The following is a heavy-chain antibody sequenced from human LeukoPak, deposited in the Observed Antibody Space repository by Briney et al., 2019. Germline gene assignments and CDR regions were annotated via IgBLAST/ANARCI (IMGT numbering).Heavy chain of an antibody. CDR2: ISYDGSNK. Sequence: GGSLRLSCAASGFTFSSYAMHWVRQAPGKGLEWLAVISYDGSNKYYADSVKGRFTISRDNSKNTLYLQMNSLRAEDTAVYYCARGESSSWYRELDYWGQGTLVTVSS. J-gene: IGHJ4*02. V-gene: IGHV3-30-3*01. CDR1: GFTFSSYA. CDR3: ARGESSSWYRELDY. D-gene: IGHD6-13*01.